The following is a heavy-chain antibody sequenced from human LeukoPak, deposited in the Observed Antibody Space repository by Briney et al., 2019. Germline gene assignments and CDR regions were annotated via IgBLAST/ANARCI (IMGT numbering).Heavy chain of an antibody. V-gene: IGHV3-30*18. Sequence: GGSLRLSCAASGFTFSSYGMHWVRQAPGKGLEWVAVISYDGSNKYYADSVKGRFTISRDNSKNTLYLQMNSLRAEDTAVYYCAKGGGFGEDYFDYWGQGTLVTVSS. CDR1: GFTFSSYG. J-gene: IGHJ4*02. D-gene: IGHD3-10*01. CDR3: AKGGGFGEDYFDY. CDR2: ISYDGSNK.